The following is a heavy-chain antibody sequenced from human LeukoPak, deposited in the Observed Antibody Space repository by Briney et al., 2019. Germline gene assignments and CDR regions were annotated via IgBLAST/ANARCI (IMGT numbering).Heavy chain of an antibody. CDR1: GGSVSSGSYY. J-gene: IGHJ4*02. CDR3: AAVEMATSPFDY. CDR2: IYYSGST. D-gene: IGHD5-24*01. V-gene: IGHV4-61*01. Sequence: SETLSLTCTVSGGSVSSGSYYWSWIRQPPGKGLEWIGYIYYSGSTNYNPSLKSRVTISVDTSKNQFSLKLSSVTAADTAVYYCAAVEMATSPFDYWGQGTLVTVSS.